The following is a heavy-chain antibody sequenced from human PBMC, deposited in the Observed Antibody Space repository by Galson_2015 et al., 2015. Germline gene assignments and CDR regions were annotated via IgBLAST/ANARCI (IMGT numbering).Heavy chain of an antibody. J-gene: IGHJ5*02. CDR3: ARYIVGPTNWFDP. V-gene: IGHV4-59*01. Sequence: ETLSLTCSVSGDSISSYSWSWIRQPPGKGLEWIGYISYSGTINYNPSLKSRVTISLITSSNQFSLRLTSVTAADTAVYYCARYIVGPTNWFDPWGQGTLVTVSS. CDR2: ISYSGTI. CDR1: GDSISSYS. D-gene: IGHD1-26*01.